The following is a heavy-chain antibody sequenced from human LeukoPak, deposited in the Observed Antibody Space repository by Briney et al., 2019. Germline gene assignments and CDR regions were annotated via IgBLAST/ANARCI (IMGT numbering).Heavy chain of an antibody. CDR1: GGTFSSSA. D-gene: IGHD3-22*01. Sequence: ASVKVSCKASGGTFSSSAISWVRQAPGQGLEWMGGIIPIFGTANYAQKFQGRVTITADESTSTAYMELSSLRSEDTAVYYCARDYRVGDSSGPPIYWGQGTLVTVSS. J-gene: IGHJ4*02. CDR3: ARDYRVGDSSGPPIY. V-gene: IGHV1-69*13. CDR2: IIPIFGTA.